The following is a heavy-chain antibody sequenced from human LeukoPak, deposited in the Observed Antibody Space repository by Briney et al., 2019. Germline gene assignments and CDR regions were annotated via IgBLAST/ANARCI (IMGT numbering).Heavy chain of an antibody. D-gene: IGHD5-12*01. V-gene: IGHV3-7*01. J-gene: IGHJ4*02. CDR1: GFTFSSYW. CDR2: IKQDGSEE. Sequence: GGSLTLSCAASGFTFSSYWMSWVRQAPGKGLEWVANIKQDGSEEYYVDSVKGRFTISRDNSKNTLYLQMNSLRAEDTAVYYCARGPSGYHNTGGQGTLVTVSS. CDR3: ARGPSGYHNT.